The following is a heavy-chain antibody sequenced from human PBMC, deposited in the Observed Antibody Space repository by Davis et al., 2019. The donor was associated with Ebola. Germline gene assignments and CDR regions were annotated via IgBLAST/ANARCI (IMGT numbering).Heavy chain of an antibody. CDR2: IRSKANSYAT. Sequence: GGSLRLSCAASGFTFSGSAMHWVRQASGKGLEWVGRIRSKANSYATAYAASVKGRFTISRDDSKNTAYLQMNSLKTEDTAVYYCTSGYSSSHQGFNDYWGQGTLVTVSS. CDR3: TSGYSSSHQGFNDY. J-gene: IGHJ4*02. D-gene: IGHD6-13*01. CDR1: GFTFSGSA. V-gene: IGHV3-73*01.